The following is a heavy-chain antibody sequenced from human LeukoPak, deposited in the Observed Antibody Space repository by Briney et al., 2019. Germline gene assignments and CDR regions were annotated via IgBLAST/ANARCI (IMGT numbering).Heavy chain of an antibody. Sequence: PGGSLRLSCAASGFTFSSYGMHWVRQAPGKGLEWVAFIRYDGSNKYYADSVKGRFTISRDNAKNSLYLQMNSLRAEDMALYYCAKGDIVGATNWGAFDIWGQGTMVTVSS. CDR1: GFTFSSYG. CDR2: IRYDGSNK. V-gene: IGHV3-30*02. J-gene: IGHJ3*02. D-gene: IGHD1-26*01. CDR3: AKGDIVGATNWGAFDI.